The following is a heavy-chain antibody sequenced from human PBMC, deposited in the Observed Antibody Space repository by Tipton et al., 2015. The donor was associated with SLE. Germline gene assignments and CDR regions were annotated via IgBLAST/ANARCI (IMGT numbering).Heavy chain of an antibody. D-gene: IGHD3-22*01. Sequence: TLSLTCTVSGGSINRRSYYWGWIRQPPGKGLEWIGSIYYGENTHYNTSLKSRVSMSVDTSKNQFSLKINSVTAADTAVYYCARHDIVVYDDSGWGPLDIWGPGTWVTVSS. V-gene: IGHV4-39*07. CDR3: ARHDIVVYDDSGWGPLDI. CDR1: GGSINRRSYY. CDR2: IYYGENT. J-gene: IGHJ3*02.